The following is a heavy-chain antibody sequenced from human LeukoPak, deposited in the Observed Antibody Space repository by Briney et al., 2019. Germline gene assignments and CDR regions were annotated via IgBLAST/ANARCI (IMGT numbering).Heavy chain of an antibody. V-gene: IGHV4-34*01. D-gene: IGHD3-22*01. CDR1: GGSFSGYY. Sequence: SETLSLTCAVYGGSFSGYYWSWIRQPPGKGLEWIGEINHSGSTNYNPSLKSRVTISVDTSKKQFSLKLSSVTAADTAVYYCASLYYYDSSGLDYWGQGTLVTVSS. CDR2: INHSGST. J-gene: IGHJ4*02. CDR3: ASLYYYDSSGLDY.